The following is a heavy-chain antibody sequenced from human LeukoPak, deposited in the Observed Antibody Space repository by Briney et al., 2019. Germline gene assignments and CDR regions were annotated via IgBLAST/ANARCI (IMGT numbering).Heavy chain of an antibody. CDR2: ISAYNGNT. CDR3: ARAGETIFGAPNWFDP. D-gene: IGHD3-3*01. J-gene: IGHJ5*02. CDR1: GYTFTSYG. Sequence: ASVKVSCKASGYTFTSYGISWVRQAPGQGLEWMGWISAYNGNTNHAQKLQGRVTMTTGTSTSTAYMELRSLRSDDTAVYYCARAGETIFGAPNWFDPWGQGTLVTVSS. V-gene: IGHV1-18*01.